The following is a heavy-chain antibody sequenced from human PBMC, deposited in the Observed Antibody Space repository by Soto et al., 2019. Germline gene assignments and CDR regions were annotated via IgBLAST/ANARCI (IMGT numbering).Heavy chain of an antibody. CDR2: IYYSGST. V-gene: IGHV4-39*01. D-gene: IGHD3-22*01. Sequence: SETLSLTCTVSGGSITSSSYYWGWIRQPPGKGLEWIGSIYYSGSTYYNPSLKSRVTISVDTSKNQFSLKLSSVTAADTAVYYYMLGSGWNDYDYWGQGTLVTVSS. CDR1: GGSITSSSYY. J-gene: IGHJ4*02. CDR3: MLGSGWNDYDY.